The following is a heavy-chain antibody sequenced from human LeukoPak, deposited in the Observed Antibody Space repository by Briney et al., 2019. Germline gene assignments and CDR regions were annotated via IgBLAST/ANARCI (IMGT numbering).Heavy chain of an antibody. CDR1: GYTFTGYY. V-gene: IGHV1-2*02. J-gene: IGHJ4*02. CDR3: ARTNYGDYVNFDY. CDR2: INPNSGGT. D-gene: IGHD4-17*01. Sequence: ASVKVSCKASGYTFTGYYMHWVRQAPGQGLEWMGWINPNSGGTNYAQKFQGRVTMTRNTSISTAYMELSSLRSEDTAVYYCARTNYGDYVNFDYWGQGTLVTVSS.